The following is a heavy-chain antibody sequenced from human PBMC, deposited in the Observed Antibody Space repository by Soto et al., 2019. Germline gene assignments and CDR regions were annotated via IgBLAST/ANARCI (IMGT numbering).Heavy chain of an antibody. CDR1: GGSISSGGYY. D-gene: IGHD3-10*01. J-gene: IGHJ6*02. Sequence: PSETLSLTCTVSGGSISSGGYYWSWIRQHPGKGLEWIGYIYYSGSTYYNPSLKSRVTISVDTSKNQFSLKLSSVTAADTAVYYCAGLWFGELSEQYCMDVWGQGTTVTVSS. CDR2: IYYSGST. CDR3: AGLWFGELSEQYCMDV. V-gene: IGHV4-31*03.